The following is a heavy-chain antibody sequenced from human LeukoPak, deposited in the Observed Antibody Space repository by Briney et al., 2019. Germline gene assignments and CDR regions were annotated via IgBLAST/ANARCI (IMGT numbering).Heavy chain of an antibody. D-gene: IGHD6-19*01. CDR2: ISASGSDT. J-gene: IGHJ4*02. Sequence: PGGSLRLSCEASGFTFTSYAMHWVRQAPRKGLEWVSSISASGSDTFYTDSMNGRFTISRDNAKKTFFLQMKNLRPGDTALYYCAKGRDTSGRQNFDFWGQGTLVTVSS. CDR1: GFTFTSYA. V-gene: IGHV3-23*01. CDR3: AKGRDTSGRQNFDF.